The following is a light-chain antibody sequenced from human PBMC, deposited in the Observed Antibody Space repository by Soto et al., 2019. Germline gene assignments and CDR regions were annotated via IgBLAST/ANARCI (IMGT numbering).Light chain of an antibody. Sequence: DIVMTHSPGCLALXXGDGSTINGKSSQXVLYTSNSKKYLAWYQQKPGQPPKLLIKWASTRESGVPDRFSGSGSETDFTLTISSLQAEDVAVYYCQQYYSSTITFGQGTRLEIK. CDR2: WAS. CDR3: QQYYSSTIT. CDR1: QXVLYTSNSKKY. J-gene: IGKJ5*01. V-gene: IGKV4-1*01.